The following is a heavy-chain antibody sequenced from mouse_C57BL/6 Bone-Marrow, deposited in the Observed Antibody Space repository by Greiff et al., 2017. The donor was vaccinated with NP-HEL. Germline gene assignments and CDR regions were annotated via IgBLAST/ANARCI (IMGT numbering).Heavy chain of an antibody. CDR1: GFTFSSYG. CDR3: ARKGPPYYYYAMDY. D-gene: IGHD6-5*01. J-gene: IGHJ4*01. Sequence: EVQLQESGGDLVKPGGSLKLSCAASGFTFSSYGMSWVRQTPDKRLEWVATISSGGSYTYYPDSVKGRFTISRDNAKNTLYLQMSSLKSEDTAMYYCARKGPPYYYYAMDYWGQGTSVTVSS. CDR2: ISSGGSYT. V-gene: IGHV5-6*01.